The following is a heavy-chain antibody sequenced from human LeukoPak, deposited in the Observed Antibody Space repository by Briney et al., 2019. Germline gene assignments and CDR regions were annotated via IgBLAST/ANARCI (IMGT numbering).Heavy chain of an antibody. V-gene: IGHV3-66*01. J-gene: IGHJ4*02. D-gene: IGHD1/OR15-1a*01. CDR1: GFTVSSNY. CDR2: IYGGDNT. Sequence: QPGGSLRLSCAASGFTVSSNYMTWVRQAPGKGLEWVSVIYGGDNTHYADSVKGRFTISRDNSKNTLSLQMNSLRSEDTAVYYCARGPYNWNNPRGFLDYWGQGTLVTVSS. CDR3: ARGPYNWNNPRGFLDY.